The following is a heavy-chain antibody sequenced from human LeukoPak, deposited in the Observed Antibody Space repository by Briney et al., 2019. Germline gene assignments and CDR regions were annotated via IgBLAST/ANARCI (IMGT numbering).Heavy chain of an antibody. V-gene: IGHV4-59*12. CDR1: GGSISGYY. CDR3: AKDSSSSLDY. CDR2: NYYSGSP. J-gene: IGHJ4*02. Sequence: PSETLSLTCTVSGGSISGYYWSWIRQAPGKGLEWIGYNYYSGSPDYNPSLKSRVTISVDTSKNQFSLKLSSVTAADTAVYYCAKDSSSSLDYWGQGTLVTVSS. D-gene: IGHD6-6*01.